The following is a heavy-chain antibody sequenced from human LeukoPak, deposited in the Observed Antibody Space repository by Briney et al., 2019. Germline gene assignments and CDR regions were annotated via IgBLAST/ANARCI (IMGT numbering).Heavy chain of an antibody. CDR3: ARTRQLLRRYDAFDI. CDR2: IWYDGSNK. V-gene: IGHV3-33*01. CDR1: GFTFSSYG. Sequence: GWSLRLSCAASGFTFSSYGMHWVRQAPGKGLEWVAVIWYDGSNKYYADSVKGRFTISRDNSKNTLYLQMNSLRAEDTAVYYCARTRQLLRRYDAFDIWGQGTMLTVSS. D-gene: IGHD2-2*01. J-gene: IGHJ3*02.